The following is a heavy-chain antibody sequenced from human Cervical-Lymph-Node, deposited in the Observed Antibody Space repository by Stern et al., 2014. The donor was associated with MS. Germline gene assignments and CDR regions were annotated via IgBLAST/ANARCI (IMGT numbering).Heavy chain of an antibody. J-gene: IGHJ4*02. CDR1: GGSISSGGYY. CDR3: AVATIRGRGYYRKEDLEYYFDY. CDR2: IYYSGST. D-gene: IGHD5-12*01. V-gene: IGHV4-31*03. Sequence: VQLQESGPGLVKPSQTLSLTCTVSGGSISSGGYYWSWIRQHPGKGLEXIGYIYYSGSTYYNPSLKSRVTISVDTSKNQFSLKLSSVTAADTAVYYCAVATIRGRGYYRKEDLEYYFDYWGQGTLVTVSS.